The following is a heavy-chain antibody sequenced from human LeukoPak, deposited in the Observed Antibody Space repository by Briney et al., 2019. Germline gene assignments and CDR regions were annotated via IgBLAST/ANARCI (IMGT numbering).Heavy chain of an antibody. J-gene: IGHJ4*02. CDR1: GFTFSNHD. V-gene: IGHV3-23*01. Sequence: GGSLRLSCAASGFTFSNHDMTWIRQAPGKGLEWVSVINYSGVSTNYADSVTGRFTISRDNSKNTVYLQMNSLRVEDTAVYYCAKDQNWEGGYWGQGTLVTVSS. CDR3: AKDQNWEGGY. D-gene: IGHD7-27*01. CDR2: INYSGVST.